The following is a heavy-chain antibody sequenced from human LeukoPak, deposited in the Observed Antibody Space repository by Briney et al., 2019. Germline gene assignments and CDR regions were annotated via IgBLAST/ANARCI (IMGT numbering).Heavy chain of an antibody. D-gene: IGHD1-14*01. V-gene: IGHV3-30*18. Sequence: GGSLRLFCAASGFTFSSNWMNWGRQAPGKGLERVAVISYDGSNKYYADSVKGRFTISRDNSKNTLYLQMNSLRAEDTAVYYCAKARGNLRANYFDYWGQGTLVTVSS. CDR2: ISYDGSNK. CDR1: GFTFSSNW. J-gene: IGHJ4*02. CDR3: AKARGNLRANYFDY.